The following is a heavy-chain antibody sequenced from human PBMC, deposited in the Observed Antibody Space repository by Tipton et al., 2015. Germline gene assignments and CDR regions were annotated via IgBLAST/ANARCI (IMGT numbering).Heavy chain of an antibody. CDR3: ASTAGVVATLDY. J-gene: IGHJ4*02. D-gene: IGHD5-12*01. V-gene: IGHV4-31*03. Sequence: TLSLTCTVSGGSVSGGSYYWTWIRQHPGKGLEWIGNVYSSGSTYYNPSLKSRVTISADTSKNQFSLKLSSVTAADTAVYYCASTAGVVATLDYWGQGTLVTVSS. CDR2: VYSSGST. CDR1: GGSVSGGSYY.